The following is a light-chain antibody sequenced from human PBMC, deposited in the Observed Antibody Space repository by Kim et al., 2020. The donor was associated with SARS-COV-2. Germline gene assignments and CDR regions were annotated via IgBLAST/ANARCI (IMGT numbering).Light chain of an antibody. Sequence: QSALTQPASVSGSPGQSITISCTGTSSDVGGYNYVSWYQQYPGKAPKLMIYDVSKRPSGVSNRFSGSKSGNTASLTISGLQAEDEADYYCSSYTSSSTWVFGTGTKVTVL. V-gene: IGLV2-14*01. J-gene: IGLJ1*01. CDR3: SSYTSSSTWV. CDR2: DVS. CDR1: SSDVGGYNY.